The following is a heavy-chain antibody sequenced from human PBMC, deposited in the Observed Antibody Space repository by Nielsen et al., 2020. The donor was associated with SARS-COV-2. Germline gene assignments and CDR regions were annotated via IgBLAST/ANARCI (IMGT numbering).Heavy chain of an antibody. V-gene: IGHV3-7*03. CDR2: IKQDGSEK. Sequence: GGSLRLSCAASGFTFSSYWMSWVRQAPGKGLEWVANIKQDGSEKYYVDSVKGRFTISRDNAKNSLYLQMNSLRAEDTALYYCAKDGPSSSEYFQHWGQGTLVTVSS. CDR3: AKDGPSSSEYFQH. CDR1: GFTFSSYW. J-gene: IGHJ1*01. D-gene: IGHD6-6*01.